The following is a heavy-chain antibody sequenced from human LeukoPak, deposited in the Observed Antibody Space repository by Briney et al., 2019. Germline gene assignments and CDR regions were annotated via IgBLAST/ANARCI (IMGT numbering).Heavy chain of an antibody. Sequence: GGSLRLSCAASGFTVSSSYMSWVRQAPGKGLEWVSVIRSDGTTAYADSVKGRFTISRDTSRNTLYLQMNSLRAEDTAVYYCAREFLFRDGYIHGFDCWGQGALVTVSS. J-gene: IGHJ4*02. D-gene: IGHD5-24*01. CDR3: AREFLFRDGYIHGFDC. CDR1: GFTVSSSY. V-gene: IGHV3-53*01. CDR2: IRSDGTT.